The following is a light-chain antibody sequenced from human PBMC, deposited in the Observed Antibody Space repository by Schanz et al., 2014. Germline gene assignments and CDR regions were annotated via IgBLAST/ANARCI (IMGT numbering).Light chain of an antibody. Sequence: IQMTQSPSTLSASVGDRVTITCRASQSISSNLAWYQQKPGKAPKLLIYDASNLESGVPSRFSGSGSGTEFTLTISSLQPEDFATYYCQQYDSYWTFGQGTKVEIK. CDR2: DAS. CDR3: QQYDSYWT. J-gene: IGKJ1*01. V-gene: IGKV1-5*01. CDR1: QSISSN.